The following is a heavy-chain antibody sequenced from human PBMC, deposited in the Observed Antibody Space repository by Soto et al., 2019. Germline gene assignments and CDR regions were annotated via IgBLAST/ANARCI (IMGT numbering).Heavy chain of an antibody. CDR1: GFTVNNNY. CDR2: IYSDGKT. D-gene: IGHD3-10*01. J-gene: IGHJ4*02. CDR3: TRDSSYYGAGRGVLDY. V-gene: IGHV3-66*01. Sequence: EVQLVESGGGWVQPGGSLRLSCAVSGFTVNNNYLSWVRQAPGKGPEWISVIYSDGKTDYAESVRGRFTVSRDTFKNTLYLQMNSLRAEDTARYYCTRDSSYYGAGRGVLDYWGQGALVTVSS.